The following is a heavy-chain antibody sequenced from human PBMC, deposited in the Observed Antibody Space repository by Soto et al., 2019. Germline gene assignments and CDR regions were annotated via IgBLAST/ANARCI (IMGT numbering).Heavy chain of an antibody. CDR2: INNDGIGT. J-gene: IGHJ5*02. V-gene: IGHV3-74*01. CDR1: GFTFSSYW. CDR3: VRDPPHNWFDP. Sequence: EVQLVESGGGLVQPGGSLRLSCAASGFTFSSYWMHWVRQVPGKGLVWVARINNDGIGTFYADSVKGRLTISRDNAKNTLYLQMNSLRGDDTAVYYCVRDPPHNWFDPWGQGTLVTVSS.